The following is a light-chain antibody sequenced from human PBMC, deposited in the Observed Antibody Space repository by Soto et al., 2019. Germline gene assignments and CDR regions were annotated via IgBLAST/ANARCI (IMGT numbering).Light chain of an antibody. V-gene: IGKV3-11*01. Sequence: EIVLTQSPATLSLSPGESATLSCRANESVSNFLGWYQQKPGQAPRLLIYDASNRVPGISARFSGSGSGTDFTLTITRLEPEDFGVYYCLQFGSTPSTFGQGARLEIE. CDR2: DAS. CDR1: ESVSNF. J-gene: IGKJ5*01. CDR3: LQFGSTPST.